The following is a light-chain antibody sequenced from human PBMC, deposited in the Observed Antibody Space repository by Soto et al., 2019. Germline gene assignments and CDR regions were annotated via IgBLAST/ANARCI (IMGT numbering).Light chain of an antibody. CDR1: QSVSSSY. Sequence: ESGLTQSPSTLSLSPGVRDAVCCKPSQSVSSSYLAWYQQKPGQAPRLLIYGASSRATGIPDRFSGSGSGTDFTLTISRLEPEDFAVYYCQQYGSSPTTFGQGTKV. CDR3: QQYGSSPTT. J-gene: IGKJ1*01. V-gene: IGKV3-20*01. CDR2: GAS.